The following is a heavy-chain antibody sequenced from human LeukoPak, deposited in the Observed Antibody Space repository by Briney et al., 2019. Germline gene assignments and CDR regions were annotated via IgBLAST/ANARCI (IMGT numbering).Heavy chain of an antibody. J-gene: IGHJ4*02. Sequence: GGSLRLSCAASGFTFSTYSMNWVRQAPGKGLEWVSSISSSSSYIYYADSVEGRFTISRDNAKNSLYLQMNSLRAEDTAVYYCARAPSAPEYSSSSPRVHFDYWGQGTLVTVSS. CDR3: ARAPSAPEYSSSSPRVHFDY. D-gene: IGHD6-6*01. V-gene: IGHV3-21*01. CDR1: GFTFSTYS. CDR2: ISSSSSYI.